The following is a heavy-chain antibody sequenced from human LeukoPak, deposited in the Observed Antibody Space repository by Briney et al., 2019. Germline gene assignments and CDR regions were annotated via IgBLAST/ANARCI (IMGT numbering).Heavy chain of an antibody. V-gene: IGHV3-11*04. CDR2: ISSSGSTI. CDR3: ARGRVTMVRGVIIGYYMDV. D-gene: IGHD3-10*01. Sequence: PGGSLRLSCAASGFTFSDYYMSWIRQAPGKGLEWVSYISSSGSTIYYADSVKGRFTISRDNAKNSLYLQMNSLRAEDTAVYYCARGRVTMVRGVIIGYYMDVWGKGTTVTISS. J-gene: IGHJ6*03. CDR1: GFTFSDYY.